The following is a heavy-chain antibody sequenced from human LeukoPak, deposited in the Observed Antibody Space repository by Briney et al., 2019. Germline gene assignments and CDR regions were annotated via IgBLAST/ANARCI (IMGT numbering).Heavy chain of an antibody. CDR3: ARAGKWLPVDLDY. CDR1: AFTFSSFG. Sequence: GGSLRPSCIAAAFTFSSFGMHWVRQAQGKGLEWVAFASFDESKTYYMDSVKGRFAISRDNSKNTLYLQLTSLKAEDTAVYYCARAGKWLPVDLDYWGQGTLVTVSS. J-gene: IGHJ4*02. V-gene: IGHV3-33*01. CDR2: ASFDESKT. D-gene: IGHD3-10*01.